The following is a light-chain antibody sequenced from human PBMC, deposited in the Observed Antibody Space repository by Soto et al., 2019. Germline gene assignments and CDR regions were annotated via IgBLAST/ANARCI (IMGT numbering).Light chain of an antibody. CDR2: GAS. CDR1: QSVSSY. Sequence: IVTTQSPATLSVTPGERATLTCRASQSVSSYLAWYQQKPGQAPRLLIYGASTRATDIPARFSGSGSGTEFTLTISSLQSEDFALYYCQQYNNWPLTFGGGTMVDIK. V-gene: IGKV3-15*01. J-gene: IGKJ4*01. CDR3: QQYNNWPLT.